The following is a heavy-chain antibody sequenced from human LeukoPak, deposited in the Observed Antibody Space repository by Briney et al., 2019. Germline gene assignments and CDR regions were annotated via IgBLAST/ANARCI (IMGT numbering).Heavy chain of an antibody. V-gene: IGHV1-69*13. CDR1: GYTFTTYD. D-gene: IGHD3-16*01. CDR3: ARVGGDGQSSFDC. CDR2: IIPIFGTA. Sequence: GASVKVSCKASGYTFTTYDINWVRQAPGQGLEWMGGIIPIFGTANYAQKFQGRVTITADESTSTAYMELSSLRSEDTAVYYCARVGGDGQSSFDCWGQGTLVTVSS. J-gene: IGHJ4*02.